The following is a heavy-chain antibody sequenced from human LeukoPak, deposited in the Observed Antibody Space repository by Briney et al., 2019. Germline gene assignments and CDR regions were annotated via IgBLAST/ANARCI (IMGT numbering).Heavy chain of an antibody. CDR3: ARQALLQGSATYFDY. V-gene: IGHV4-59*08. CDR2: IYYSGST. J-gene: IGHJ4*02. CDR1: GGSISSYY. Sequence: PSETLSLTCTVSGGSISSYYWSWIRQPPGKGLEWIGYIYYSGSTNYNPSLKSRVTISVDTSKNQFSLKLSSVTAADTAVYYCARQALLQGSATYFDYWGQGTLVTVSS. D-gene: IGHD2-15*01.